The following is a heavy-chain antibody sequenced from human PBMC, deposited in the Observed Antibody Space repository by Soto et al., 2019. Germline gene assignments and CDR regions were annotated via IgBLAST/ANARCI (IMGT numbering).Heavy chain of an antibody. Sequence: SATQSLTCPVSGDSSISSDVYWGWVRQPPGKGLEWIGSIFYLGSSYYNPSLKSRVTMSVDTSKNQFSLRLRSVTAADTALYFCARHSLALRKNNWFDPWGQGIMVTVSS. J-gene: IGHJ5*02. V-gene: IGHV4-39*01. D-gene: IGHD3-3*02. CDR3: ARHSLALRKNNWFDP. CDR1: GDSSISSDVY. CDR2: IFYLGSS.